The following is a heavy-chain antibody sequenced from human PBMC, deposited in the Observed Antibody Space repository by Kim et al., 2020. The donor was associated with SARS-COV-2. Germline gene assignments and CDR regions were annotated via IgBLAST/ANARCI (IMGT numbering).Heavy chain of an antibody. CDR3: ARMRVVRGVIEYYFDY. V-gene: IGHV3-11*03. D-gene: IGHD3-10*01. CDR1: GFTFSDYY. Sequence: GGSLRLSCAASGFTFSDYYMSWIRQAPGKGLEWVSYISSSSSYTNYADSVKGRFTISRDNAKNSLYLQMNSLRAEDTAVYYCARMRVVRGVIEYYFDYWGQGTLVTVSS. J-gene: IGHJ4*02. CDR2: ISSSSSYT.